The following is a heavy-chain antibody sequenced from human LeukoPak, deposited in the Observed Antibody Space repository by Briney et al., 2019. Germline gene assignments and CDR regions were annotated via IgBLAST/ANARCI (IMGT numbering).Heavy chain of an antibody. J-gene: IGHJ4*02. CDR1: GFTFSSYE. V-gene: IGHV3-48*03. CDR2: INSSGSTI. Sequence: GGSLRLSCAASGFTFSSYEMNWVRQAPGKGLEWVSYINSSGSTIYYADSVKGRFTISRDNAKNSLYLQMNSLRAEDTAVYYCAREGDSSGYYDYWGQGTLVTVSS. CDR3: AREGDSSGYYDY. D-gene: IGHD3-22*01.